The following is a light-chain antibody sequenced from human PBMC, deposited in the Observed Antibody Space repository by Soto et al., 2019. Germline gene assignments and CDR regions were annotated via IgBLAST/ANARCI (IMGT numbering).Light chain of an antibody. CDR3: QQYDERPQNLS. CDR2: AAS. V-gene: IGKV3-15*01. CDR1: QSVSTN. Sequence: EIVMTQSPATLSVSPGERATLSCRASQSVSTNLAWYQQKPGQAPRLLIYAASVRATGIPARFSGSGSGTECTLIILSLQSVDFAVYYCQQYDERPQNLSFGGGTKVEIK. J-gene: IGKJ4*01.